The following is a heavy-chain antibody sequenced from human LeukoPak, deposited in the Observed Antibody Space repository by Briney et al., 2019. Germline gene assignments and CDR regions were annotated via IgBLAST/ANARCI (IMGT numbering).Heavy chain of an antibody. CDR1: GGSISSGGYS. V-gene: IGHV4-30-2*01. CDR3: ATYGDYERFDY. J-gene: IGHJ4*02. D-gene: IGHD4-17*01. Sequence: SQTLSLTCAVSGGSISSGGYSWSWIRQPPGKGLEWIGYIYHSGSTYYNPSLKSRVTISVDRSKNQFSLKLSSVTAADTAVYYCATYGDYERFDYWGQGTLVTVSS. CDR2: IYHSGST.